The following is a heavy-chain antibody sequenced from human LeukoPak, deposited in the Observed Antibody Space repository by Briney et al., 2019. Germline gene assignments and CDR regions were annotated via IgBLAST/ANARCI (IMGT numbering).Heavy chain of an antibody. D-gene: IGHD1-26*01. J-gene: IGHJ4*02. CDR2: INVSGGST. CDR3: ARVRETGSFYRAFDY. Sequence: ASVKVSCKEFGYTFTDYFIHWVRQAPRLGLEWMGVINVSGGSTTYSQNFQDRITLTRDTSTSTAYMELSSLTYEDLAIYYCARVRETGSFYRAFDYWGQGTLVTVSS. CDR1: GYTFTDYF. V-gene: IGHV1-46*01.